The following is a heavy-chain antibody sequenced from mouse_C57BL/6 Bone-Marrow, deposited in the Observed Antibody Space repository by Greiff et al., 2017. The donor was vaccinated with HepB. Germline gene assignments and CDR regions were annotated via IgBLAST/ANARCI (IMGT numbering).Heavy chain of an antibody. CDR1: GFTFSDYY. J-gene: IGHJ4*01. Sequence: EVKLMESGGGLVQPGGSLKLSCAASGFTFSDYYMYWVRQTPEKRLEWVAYISNGGGSTYYPDTVKGRFTISRDNAKNTLYLQMSRLKSEDTAMYYCARHPPYDYGYYYAMDYWGQGTSVTVSS. CDR2: ISNGGGST. CDR3: ARHPPYDYGYYYAMDY. V-gene: IGHV5-12*01. D-gene: IGHD2-4*01.